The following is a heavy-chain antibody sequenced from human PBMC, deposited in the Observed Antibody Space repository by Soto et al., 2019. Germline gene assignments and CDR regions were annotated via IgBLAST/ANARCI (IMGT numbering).Heavy chain of an antibody. CDR1: GFTFSNAW. CDR2: IKSETNGRTT. D-gene: IGHD1-1*01. CDR3: TTGGLGT. Sequence: EVQLVESGGGLVKPGGSLRLSCAASGFTFSNAWMSWVRQAPGKGLEWVGRIKSETNGRTTDYTAPVKGRFTISRDDSRNTLYLQMNSLKSEDTAVYYCTTGGLGTWGQGTGVSVSS. J-gene: IGHJ3*01. V-gene: IGHV3-15*01.